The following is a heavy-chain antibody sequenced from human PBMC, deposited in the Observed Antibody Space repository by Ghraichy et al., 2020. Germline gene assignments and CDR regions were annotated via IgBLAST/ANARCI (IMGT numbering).Heavy chain of an antibody. CDR3: ATAAGTSFSYYYGMDV. CDR1: GGSISSSSYY. V-gene: IGHV4-39*01. CDR2: IYYSGST. Sequence: SETLSLTCTVSGGSISSSSYYWGWIRQPPGKGLELIGSIYYSGSTYYNPSLKSRVTISVDTSKNQFSLKLSSVTAADTAVYYCATAAGTSFSYYYGMDVWGQGTTVTVSS. D-gene: IGHD6-13*01. J-gene: IGHJ6*02.